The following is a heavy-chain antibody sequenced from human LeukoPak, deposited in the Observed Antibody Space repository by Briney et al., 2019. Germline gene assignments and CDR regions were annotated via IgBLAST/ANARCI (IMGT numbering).Heavy chain of an antibody. CDR1: GGSFSGYY. D-gene: IGHD6-19*01. Sequence: SETLSLTCAVYGGSFSGYYWSWIRQPPGKGLEWIGEINHSGSTNYNPSLKSRVTISVDTSKNQFSLKLSSVTAADTAVYYCARREAVAGSTNWFDPWGQGTLVTVSS. CDR2: INHSGST. V-gene: IGHV4-34*01. CDR3: ARREAVAGSTNWFDP. J-gene: IGHJ5*02.